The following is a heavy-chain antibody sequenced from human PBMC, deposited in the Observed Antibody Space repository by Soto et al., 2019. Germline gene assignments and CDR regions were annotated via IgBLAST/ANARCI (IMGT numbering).Heavy chain of an antibody. D-gene: IGHD6-13*01. Sequence: ASVKVSCKASGYTFTSYYMHWVRQAPGQGLEWMGIINPSGGSTSYAQKFQGRVTMTRDTSTSTVYMELSSLRSEDTAVYYCARDFQVAAAGPRRDYFDYWSQGTLVTVSS. CDR3: ARDFQVAAAGPRRDYFDY. CDR2: INPSGGST. J-gene: IGHJ4*02. CDR1: GYTFTSYY. V-gene: IGHV1-46*01.